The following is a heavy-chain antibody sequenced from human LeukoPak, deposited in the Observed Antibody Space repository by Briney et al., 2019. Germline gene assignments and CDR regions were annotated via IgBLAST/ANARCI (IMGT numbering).Heavy chain of an antibody. CDR2: ISSGSNTM. D-gene: IGHD1-26*01. V-gene: IGHV3-48*01. Sequence: GGSLRLSCAASGFSFSDYTMNWVRQAPGKGLEWVTDISSGSNTMYYADSVKGRFTISRDSAKNSLYLQMNSLRAEDTAVYYCARAKRGSGSYYFHYWGQGTLVTVSS. J-gene: IGHJ4*02. CDR3: ARAKRGSGSYYFHY. CDR1: GFSFSDYT.